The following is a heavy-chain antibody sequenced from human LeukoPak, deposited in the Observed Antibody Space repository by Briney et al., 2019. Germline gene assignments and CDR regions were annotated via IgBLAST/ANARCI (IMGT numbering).Heavy chain of an antibody. CDR2: INHSGST. D-gene: IGHD3-3*01. Sequence: PSETLSLTCAVYGGSFSGYYWSWIRQPPGKGLEWIGEINHSGSTNYNPSLKSRVTISVDTSKNQFSLKLSSVTAADTAVYYCARGKLAYDFWSGFDAFDIWGQGTMVTISS. CDR3: ARGKLAYDFWSGFDAFDI. CDR1: GGSFSGYY. J-gene: IGHJ3*02. V-gene: IGHV4-34*01.